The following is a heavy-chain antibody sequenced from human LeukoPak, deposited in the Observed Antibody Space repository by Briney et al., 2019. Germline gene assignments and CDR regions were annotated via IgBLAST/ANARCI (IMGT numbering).Heavy chain of an antibody. CDR3: AITYYYDSSGYYPFDY. CDR1: GGTFSSYA. Sequence: GSSVKASCKASGGTFSSYAISWVRQAPGQGLEWMGGIIPIFGTANYAQKFQGRVTITTDESTSTAYMELSSLRSEDTAVYYCAITYYYDSSGYYPFDYWGQGTLVTVSS. V-gene: IGHV1-69*05. J-gene: IGHJ4*02. D-gene: IGHD3-22*01. CDR2: IIPIFGTA.